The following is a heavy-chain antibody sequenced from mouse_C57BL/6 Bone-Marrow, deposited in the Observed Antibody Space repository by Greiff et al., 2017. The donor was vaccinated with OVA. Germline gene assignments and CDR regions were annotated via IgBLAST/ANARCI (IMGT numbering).Heavy chain of an antibody. CDR1: GYTFTSSG. CDR3: ARGYDGRR. CDR2: IYPRRGNT. D-gene: IGHD1-1*01. Sequence: QVQLQQSGAELARPGASVKLSCTASGYTFTSSGISWVKQRPGQGLEWIGEIYPRRGNTYYPETFKGQATLTAAKSSSTAYLELRSLTSEDSAVYFWARGYDGRRGGQGTTLTVAA. V-gene: IGHV1-81*01. J-gene: IGHJ2*01.